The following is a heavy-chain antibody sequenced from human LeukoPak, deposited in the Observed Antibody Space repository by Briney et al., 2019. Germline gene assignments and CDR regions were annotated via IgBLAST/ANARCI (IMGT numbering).Heavy chain of an antibody. D-gene: IGHD1-26*01. J-gene: IGHJ3*02. CDR1: GYTFIGYY. V-gene: IGHV1-2*02. CDR2: GYPNSGDT. CDR3: ARSGSDAFDI. Sequence: GASVKGSCKASGYTFIGYYMHWVRQAPGQGREWRGWGYPNSGDTKYAQKFQGRVTVTRDTSISTAFMEVSRLTSDDTAVYYCARSGSDAFDIWAKGQWSPSLQ.